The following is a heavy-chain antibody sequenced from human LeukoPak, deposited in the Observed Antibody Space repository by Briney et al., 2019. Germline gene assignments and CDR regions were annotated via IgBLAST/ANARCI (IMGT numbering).Heavy chain of an antibody. D-gene: IGHD3-16*01. V-gene: IGHV3-7*03. CDR3: ARGGGLDV. CDR2: IKQDGSEK. Sequence: GGSLRLSCAASGFTFSSYWMSWVRQAPGKGLEWVANIKQDGSEKYYVDSVKGRFTISRDNAKNSLYLQMSNLRAEDTAVYFCARGGGLDVWGQGATVTVSS. J-gene: IGHJ6*02. CDR1: GFTFSSYW.